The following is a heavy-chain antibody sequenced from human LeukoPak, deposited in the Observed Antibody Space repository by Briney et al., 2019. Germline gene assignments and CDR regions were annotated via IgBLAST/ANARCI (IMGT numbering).Heavy chain of an antibody. J-gene: IGHJ4*02. CDR1: GGSIDSTNW. D-gene: IGHD3-16*02. CDR3: ARSHGHLWGNYPDY. CDR2: IHHDGRI. V-gene: IGHV4/OR15-8*01. Sequence: SETLSLTCDVSGGSIDSTNWWNWVRQPPGKGLEWIGEIHHDGRINYNPSLKSRVTLSVDKSKNQFSLRLNSVTAADMAMYYCARSHGHLWGNYPDYWGQGTLVTVSS.